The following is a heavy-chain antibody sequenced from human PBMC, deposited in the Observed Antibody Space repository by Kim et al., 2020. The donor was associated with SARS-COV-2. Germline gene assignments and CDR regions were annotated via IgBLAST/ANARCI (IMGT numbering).Heavy chain of an antibody. J-gene: IGHJ6*02. CDR1: GFTFSTYP. V-gene: IGHV3-30*04. CDR2: ITADGRKQ. D-gene: IGHD3-16*01. Sequence: GGSLRLSCAASGFTFSTYPMHWVRQAPGKGLEWVAFITADGRKQYYGDTVKGRFTMSRDNSINTAFLQLSSLRAEDTAVYYCARDLALGRGSYYGMDVWGQRTTVTVSS. CDR3: ARDLALGRGSYYGMDV.